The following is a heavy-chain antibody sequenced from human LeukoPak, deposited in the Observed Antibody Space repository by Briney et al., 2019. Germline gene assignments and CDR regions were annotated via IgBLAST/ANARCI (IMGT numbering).Heavy chain of an antibody. D-gene: IGHD3-10*01. Sequence: GGSLRLSCAASGFTFSSYSMNWVRQAPGKGLEWVSYISSSSSTIYYADSVKGRFTISRDNAKNSLYLQLNSLRAEDTAVYYCARDREVINYYYMDVWGKGTTVTVSS. CDR3: ARDREVINYYYMDV. CDR2: ISSSSSTI. V-gene: IGHV3-48*01. J-gene: IGHJ6*03. CDR1: GFTFSSYS.